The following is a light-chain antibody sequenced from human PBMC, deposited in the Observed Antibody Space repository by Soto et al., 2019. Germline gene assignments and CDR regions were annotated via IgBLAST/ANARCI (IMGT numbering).Light chain of an antibody. Sequence: DIVMTQSPLSLPVTPGEPASISCRSSQSLMQSNGYNYLDWYVQKPGQSPQLLIYLGSNRASGVPDRFSGGESGTDFTLKISRVEAEDVGVYYCMQALQTPTFGQGTKVDIK. CDR3: MQALQTPT. CDR2: LGS. CDR1: QSLMQSNGYNY. J-gene: IGKJ1*01. V-gene: IGKV2-28*01.